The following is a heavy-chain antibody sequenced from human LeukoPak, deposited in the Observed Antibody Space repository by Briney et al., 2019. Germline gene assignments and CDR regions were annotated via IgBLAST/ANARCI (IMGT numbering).Heavy chain of an antibody. J-gene: IGHJ6*02. Sequence: KSGGSLRLSCAASGFTFSDYYMSWIRQAPGKGLEWVSYISSSGSTIYYADSVKGRFTISRDNAKNSLYLQMNSLRAEDTAVYYCARTPVGATGYYYYYGMDVWGQGTTVTVSS. CDR3: ARTPVGATGYYYYYGMDV. CDR2: ISSSGSTI. V-gene: IGHV3-11*01. CDR1: GFTFSDYY. D-gene: IGHD1-26*01.